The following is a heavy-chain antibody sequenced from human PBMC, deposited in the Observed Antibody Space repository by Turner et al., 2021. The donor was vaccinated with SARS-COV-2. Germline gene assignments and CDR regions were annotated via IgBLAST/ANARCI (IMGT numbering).Heavy chain of an antibody. CDR1: GFPFSSYS. V-gene: IGHV3-21*02. CDR2: INSGSSYI. CDR3: ARGRDYYGSGTYYNYDY. J-gene: IGHJ4*02. Sequence: VQLVESGGGLVKPGGSMRLSCAASGFPFSSYSMNWVRQAPGNGLEWVASINSGSSYIYYADSLKGRVTISRDNTKRSLFLQMNSLRVEDTAVYYCARGRDYYGSGTYYNYDYWGQGTLVTVSS. D-gene: IGHD3-10*01.